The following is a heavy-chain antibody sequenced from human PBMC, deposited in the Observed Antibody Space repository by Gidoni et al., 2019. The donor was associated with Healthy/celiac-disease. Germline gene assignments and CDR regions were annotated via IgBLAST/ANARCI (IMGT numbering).Heavy chain of an antibody. J-gene: IGHJ3*02. CDR2: IYTSGST. Sequence: QVQLQESGPGLVKPSETLSLTCTVSGGSISSYYWSWIRQPAGKGLEWIGRIYTSGSTNYNPSLKSRVTMSVDTSKNQFSLKLSSVTAADTAVYYCARERGNIVVVTAVGTDAFDIWGQGTMVTVSS. CDR1: GGSISSYY. D-gene: IGHD2-21*02. V-gene: IGHV4-4*07. CDR3: ARERGNIVVVTAVGTDAFDI.